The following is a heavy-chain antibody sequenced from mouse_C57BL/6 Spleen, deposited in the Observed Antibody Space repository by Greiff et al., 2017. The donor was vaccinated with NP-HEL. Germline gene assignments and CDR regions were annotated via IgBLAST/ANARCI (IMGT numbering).Heavy chain of an antibody. CDR2: IWRGGST. CDR1: GFSLTSYG. Sequence: VQVVESGPGLVQPSQSLSITCTVSGFSLTSYGVHWVRQSPGKGLEWLGVIWRGGSTDYNAAFMSRLSITKDNSKSQVFFKMNSLQADDTAIYYCAKNPLWGNYFDYWGQGTTLTVSS. D-gene: IGHD6-2*01. CDR3: AKNPLWGNYFDY. V-gene: IGHV2-5*01. J-gene: IGHJ2*01.